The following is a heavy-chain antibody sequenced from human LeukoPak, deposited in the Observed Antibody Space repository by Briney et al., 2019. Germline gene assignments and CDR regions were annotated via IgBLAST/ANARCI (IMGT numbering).Heavy chain of an antibody. CDR2: IKSKTDGGTT. Sequence: GGSLRLSCAASGFTFSNAWMSWVRQAPGKGLEWVGRIKSKTDGGTTDYAAPVKGRFTISRDDSKNTLYLQMNSLRAEDTAVYYCARGLMVRGELLGFDYWGQGTLVTVSS. J-gene: IGHJ4*02. V-gene: IGHV3-15*01. CDR3: ARGLMVRGELLGFDY. D-gene: IGHD3-10*01. CDR1: GFTFSNAW.